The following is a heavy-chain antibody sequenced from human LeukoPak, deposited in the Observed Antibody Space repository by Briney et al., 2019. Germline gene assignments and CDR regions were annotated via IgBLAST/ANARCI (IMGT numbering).Heavy chain of an antibody. CDR1: GYTFTDYY. CDR3: ARANFLYCSSINCLFDY. Sequence: ASVKVSCKASGYTFTDYYMHWVRQAPGQGLEWMTWINPNSGDTYYAQKFQGRVTMTRDTSISTAYMELSWLRSDGTAVYYCARANFLYCSSINCLFDYWGQGTLVTVSS. CDR2: INPNSGDT. V-gene: IGHV1-2*02. D-gene: IGHD2-2*01. J-gene: IGHJ4*02.